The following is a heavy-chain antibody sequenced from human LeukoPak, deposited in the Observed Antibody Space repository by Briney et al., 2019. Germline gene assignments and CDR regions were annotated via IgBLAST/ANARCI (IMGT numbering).Heavy chain of an antibody. D-gene: IGHD6-19*01. CDR3: ARGWPRRSIAVAGSGDLDY. CDR2: INHSGST. Sequence: KPSETLSLTCAVYGGSFSGYYWSWIRQPPGKGLEWIGEINHSGSTNYNPSLKSRATISVDTSKNQFSLKLSSVTAADTAVYYCARGWPRRSIAVAGSGDLDYWGQGTLVTVSS. J-gene: IGHJ4*02. CDR1: GGSFSGYY. V-gene: IGHV4-34*01.